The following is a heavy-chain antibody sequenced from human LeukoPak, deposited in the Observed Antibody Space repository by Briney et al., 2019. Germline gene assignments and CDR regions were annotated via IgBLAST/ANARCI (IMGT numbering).Heavy chain of an antibody. CDR2: IWYDGSNK. Sequence: GGSLRLSCAASGFTFSSYGMHWVRQAPGKELEWVAVIWYDGSNKYYADSVKGRFTISRDNSKNTLYLQMNSLRAEDTAVYYCASGGSIAALGYWGQGTLVTVSS. CDR3: ASGGSIAALGY. D-gene: IGHD6-6*01. V-gene: IGHV3-33*01. J-gene: IGHJ4*02. CDR1: GFTFSSYG.